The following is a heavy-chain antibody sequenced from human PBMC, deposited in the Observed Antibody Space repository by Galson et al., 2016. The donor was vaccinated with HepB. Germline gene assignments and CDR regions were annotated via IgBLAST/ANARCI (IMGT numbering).Heavy chain of an antibody. CDR2: INAGSGHT. D-gene: IGHD1-26*01. CDR3: ARGGGGTYFENYYYGMDV. CDR1: GYTFTYHS. Sequence: SVKVTCKASGYTFTYHSMHWVRQAPGQRLEWMGWINAGSGHTKYSQKFQGRVTMTTHTSTSTVYMELRSLRSDDTAVYYCARGGGGTYFENYYYGMDVWGQGATVTVSS. V-gene: IGHV1-3*01. J-gene: IGHJ6*02.